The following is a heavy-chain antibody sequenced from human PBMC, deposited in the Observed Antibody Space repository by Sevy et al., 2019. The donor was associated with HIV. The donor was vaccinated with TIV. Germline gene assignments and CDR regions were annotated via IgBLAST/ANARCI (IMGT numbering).Heavy chain of an antibody. CDR1: GFTFSNAW. Sequence: GGSLRLSCAASGFTFSNAWMSWVRQAPGKGLEWVGRIKGKIYHGTIDYAAPVKGRFSISRDDSKNTLHLQMNSLKTEDTAVYYCTTATWSQEDYYNSWGQGTLVTVSS. V-gene: IGHV3-15*01. D-gene: IGHD3-10*01. CDR2: IKGKIYHGTI. J-gene: IGHJ5*02. CDR3: TTATWSQEDYYNS.